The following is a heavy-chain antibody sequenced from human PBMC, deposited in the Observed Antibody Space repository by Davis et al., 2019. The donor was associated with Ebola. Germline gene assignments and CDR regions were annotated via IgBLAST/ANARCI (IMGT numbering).Heavy chain of an antibody. CDR3: ARDSGYSWGIDY. CDR2: IYYSGST. J-gene: IGHJ4*02. Sequence: SETLSLTCTVSGCSTSSYYWSWIRQPPGKGLEWIGYIYYSGSTNYNPSLKSRVTISVDTSKNQFSLKLSSVTAADTAVYYCARDSGYSWGIDYWGQGTLVTASS. V-gene: IGHV4-59*01. D-gene: IGHD5-18*01. CDR1: GCSTSSYY.